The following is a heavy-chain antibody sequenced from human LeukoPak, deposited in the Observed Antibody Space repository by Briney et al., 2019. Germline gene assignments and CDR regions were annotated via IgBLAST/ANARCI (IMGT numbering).Heavy chain of an antibody. V-gene: IGHV4-39*01. Sequence: PSETLSLTCSVSGDSISSTSYYWGWIRQSPGKGLEWIGSIYYSGSTYYNPSLKSRVTISVDTSKNQFSLKLSSVTAADTAVYYCARRGSSFFDYWGQGILVTVSS. CDR3: ARRGSSFFDY. CDR1: GDSISSTSYY. J-gene: IGHJ4*02. CDR2: IYYSGST. D-gene: IGHD6-13*01.